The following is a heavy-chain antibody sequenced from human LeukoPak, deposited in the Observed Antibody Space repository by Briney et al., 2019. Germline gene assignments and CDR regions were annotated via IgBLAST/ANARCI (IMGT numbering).Heavy chain of an antibody. Sequence: SETLSLTCTVSGGSISSYYWSWIRQPPGKGLEGMGYIYYSGSTNYNPSLKSRVTISVDTSKNQFSLKLSFVTAADTAVYYCARSGIAAAGRPYYYYGMDVWGKGTTVTVSS. J-gene: IGHJ6*04. D-gene: IGHD6-13*01. V-gene: IGHV4-59*01. CDR2: IYYSGST. CDR3: ARSGIAAAGRPYYYYGMDV. CDR1: GGSISSYY.